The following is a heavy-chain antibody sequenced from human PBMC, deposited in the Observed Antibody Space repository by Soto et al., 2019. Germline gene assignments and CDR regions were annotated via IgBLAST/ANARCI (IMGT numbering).Heavy chain of an antibody. Sequence: GGSLRLSCAASGFTFSSYWMSWVRQAPGKGLEWVANIKQDGSEKYYVDSVKGRFTISRENAKNSLFLQMNSLRAEDTAVYYCAGALLEYNWNDDYYYGMDVWGQGTTVTVSS. CDR3: AGALLEYNWNDDYYYGMDV. V-gene: IGHV3-7*05. D-gene: IGHD1-20*01. J-gene: IGHJ6*02. CDR1: GFTFSSYW. CDR2: IKQDGSEK.